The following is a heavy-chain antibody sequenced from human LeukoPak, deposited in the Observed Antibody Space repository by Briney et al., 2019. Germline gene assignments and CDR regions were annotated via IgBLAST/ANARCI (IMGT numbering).Heavy chain of an antibody. V-gene: IGHV3-23*01. CDR1: GFTFSDYY. CDR2: ISGSGGST. CDR3: AKEVTIFGRGY. Sequence: GGSLRLSCAASGFTFSDYYMSWIRQAPGKGLEWVSAISGSGGSTYYADSVKGRFTISRDNSKNTLYLQMNSLRAEDTAVYYCAKEVTIFGRGYWGQGTLVTVSS. J-gene: IGHJ4*02. D-gene: IGHD3-3*01.